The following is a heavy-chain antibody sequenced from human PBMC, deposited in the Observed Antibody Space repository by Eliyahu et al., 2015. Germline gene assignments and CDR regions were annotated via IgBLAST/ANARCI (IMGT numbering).Heavy chain of an antibody. CDR2: INXSGST. Sequence: QVQLQQWGAGLLKPSETLSXTCAVYXGXFSGYYWSWIXQPPGKGLGWIGEINXSGSTNYNPSLKSRVTISVDTSKNQFSLKLSSVTAADTAVYYCARDPIFYGDYPYWYFDLWGRGTLVTVSS. CDR3: ARDPIFYGDYPYWYFDL. J-gene: IGHJ2*01. CDR1: XGXFSGYY. V-gene: IGHV4-34*01. D-gene: IGHD4-17*01.